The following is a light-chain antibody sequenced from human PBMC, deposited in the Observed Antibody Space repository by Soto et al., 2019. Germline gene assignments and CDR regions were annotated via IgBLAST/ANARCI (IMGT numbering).Light chain of an antibody. Sequence: DIPMTQSPPSRSASVGDRVTITCRTSQDISDHLAWYQQKPGKVPKLLIYGASTLQTGVHSRFSGSGSGRFFTLTISSVQPEDVATYYCQKYNSAPNTFGQGTRLEIK. J-gene: IGKJ2*01. CDR3: QKYNSAPNT. CDR1: QDISDH. V-gene: IGKV1-27*01. CDR2: GAS.